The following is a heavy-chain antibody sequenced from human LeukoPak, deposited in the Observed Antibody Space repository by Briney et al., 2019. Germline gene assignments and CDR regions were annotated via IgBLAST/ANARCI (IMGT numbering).Heavy chain of an antibody. CDR2: IYTSGST. V-gene: IGHV4-61*02. D-gene: IGHD3-22*01. J-gene: IGHJ4*02. Sequence: SQTLSLTCTVSGGSISSGSYYWGWIRQPAGKGLEWIGRIYTSGSTNYDPSLKSRFTISVDTSKNQFSLKPSSVTAADTAVYYCARDLRDDSSGYAWYFDYWGQGTLVTVSS. CDR3: ARDLRDDSSGYAWYFDY. CDR1: GGSISSGSYY.